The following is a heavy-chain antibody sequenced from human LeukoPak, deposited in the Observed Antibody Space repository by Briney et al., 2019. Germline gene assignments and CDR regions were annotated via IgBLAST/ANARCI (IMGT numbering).Heavy chain of an antibody. CDR1: GGSFSGYY. V-gene: IGHV4-34*01. D-gene: IGHD6-19*01. CDR3: ARVQLESGWYSNSDY. CDR2: INHSGST. J-gene: IGHJ4*02. Sequence: SETLSLTCAVYGGSFSGYYRSWIRQPPGKGLEWIGEINHSGSTNYNPSLKSRVTISVDTSKNQFSLKLSSVTAADTAVYYCARVQLESGWYSNSDYWGQGTLVTVSS.